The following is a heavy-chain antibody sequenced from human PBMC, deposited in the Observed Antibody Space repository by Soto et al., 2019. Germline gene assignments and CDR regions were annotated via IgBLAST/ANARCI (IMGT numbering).Heavy chain of an antibody. J-gene: IGHJ4*02. CDR3: AKARGDGYNLNDY. CDR2: INGSGGST. Sequence: GGSLRLSCAASGFTFSSYAMSWVRQAPGKGLEWVSAINGSGGSTYYADSVKGRFTIYRDNSKNKMYLQMNSLRAEDTAVYYCAKARGDGYNLNDYWGQGTLVTVSS. V-gene: IGHV3-23*01. CDR1: GFTFSSYA. D-gene: IGHD3-10*01.